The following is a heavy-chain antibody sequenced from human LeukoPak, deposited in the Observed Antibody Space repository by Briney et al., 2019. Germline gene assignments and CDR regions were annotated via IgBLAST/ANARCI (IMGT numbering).Heavy chain of an antibody. CDR2: IYHSGST. D-gene: IGHD2-2*01. CDR3: ARVVPAAIAVDY. CDR1: GGSISSGGYY. Sequence: SETLSLTYTVSGGSISSGGYYWSWIRQPPGKGLEWIGYIYHSGSTYYNPSLKSRVTISVDRSKNQFSLKLSSVTAADTAVYYCARVVPAAIAVDYWGQGTLVTVSS. J-gene: IGHJ4*02. V-gene: IGHV4-30-2*01.